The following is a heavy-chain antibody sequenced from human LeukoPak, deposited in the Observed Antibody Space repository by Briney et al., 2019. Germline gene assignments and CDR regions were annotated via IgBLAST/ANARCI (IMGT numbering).Heavy chain of an antibody. CDR1: GGSFSGYY. D-gene: IGHD4-11*01. J-gene: IGHJ4*02. Sequence: SETLSLTCAVYGGSFSGYYWSWIRQPPGKGLEWIGEINHSGSTNYNPSLKSRVTISVDTSKNQFSLKLSSVTAADTAVYYCAREIQSTIDYWGQGTLVTVSS. V-gene: IGHV4-34*01. CDR2: INHSGST. CDR3: AREIQSTIDY.